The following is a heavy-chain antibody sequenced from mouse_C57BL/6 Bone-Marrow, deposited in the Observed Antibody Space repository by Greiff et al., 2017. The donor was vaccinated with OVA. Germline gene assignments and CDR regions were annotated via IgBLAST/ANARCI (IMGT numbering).Heavy chain of an antibody. J-gene: IGHJ4*01. CDR3: ARPRYYYAMDY. CDR2: ISNLAYSI. Sequence: DVMLVESGGGLVQPGGSLKLSCAASGFTFSDYGMAWVRQAPRKGPEWVAFISNLAYSIYYADTVTGRFTISSENAKNTLYLEMSSLRSEDTAMYYCARPRYYYAMDYWGQGTSVTVSS. CDR1: GFTFSDYG. V-gene: IGHV5-15*01.